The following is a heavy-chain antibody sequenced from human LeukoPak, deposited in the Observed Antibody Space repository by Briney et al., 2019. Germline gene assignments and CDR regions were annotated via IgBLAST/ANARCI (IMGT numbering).Heavy chain of an antibody. D-gene: IGHD1-1*01. CDR2: IKPDGSEK. CDR3: AKEGNWNDGAFDI. V-gene: IGHV3-7*01. J-gene: IGHJ3*02. Sequence: GGSLRLSCAASGFTFSSYWMSWVRQAPGKGLEWVANIKPDGSEKYYVDSVKGRFTISRDNAKNSLYLQLNSLRAEDTAVYYCAKEGNWNDGAFDIWGQGTMVTVSS. CDR1: GFTFSSYW.